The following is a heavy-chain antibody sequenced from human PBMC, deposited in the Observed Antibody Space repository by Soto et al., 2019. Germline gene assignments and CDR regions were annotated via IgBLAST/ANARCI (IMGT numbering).Heavy chain of an antibody. Sequence: EVQLVESGGGLVQPGRSLRLSCAASGFTFDDYAVHWVRQAPGKGLEWVSGISWNSGSIGYADSVKGRFTISRDNAKNSLYLQMNSLRAEDTALYYCAKLTSAAGTDYWGQGTLVTVSS. D-gene: IGHD6-13*01. CDR3: AKLTSAAGTDY. V-gene: IGHV3-9*01. J-gene: IGHJ4*02. CDR1: GFTFDDYA. CDR2: ISWNSGSI.